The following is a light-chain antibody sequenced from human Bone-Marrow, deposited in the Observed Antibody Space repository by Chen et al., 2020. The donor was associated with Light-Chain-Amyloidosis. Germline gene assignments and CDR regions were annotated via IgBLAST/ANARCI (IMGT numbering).Light chain of an antibody. CDR1: NIGSTS. CDR2: DDS. Sequence: SYVLTQPSSVSVAPGQTATIACGGDNIGSTSVHWYQQTPGQAPLLVVYDDSDRPSGIPERLSGSNFGNTATLTISRVEAGDEADYYCQVWDRSSDRPVFGGGTKLTVV. V-gene: IGLV3-21*02. CDR3: QVWDRSSDRPV. J-gene: IGLJ3*02.